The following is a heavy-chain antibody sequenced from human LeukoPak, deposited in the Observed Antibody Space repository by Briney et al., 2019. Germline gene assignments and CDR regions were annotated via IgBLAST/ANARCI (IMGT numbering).Heavy chain of an antibody. J-gene: IGHJ4*02. D-gene: IGHD3-22*01. CDR3: ARGSTNLGLFFDY. V-gene: IGHV4-31*03. Sequence: PSQTLSLTCTVSGGSISSGGYYWSWIRQHPGKGLEWIGYIYYSGSTYYNPTLKSRVTISVDTSKNQFSLKLSSVTAADTAVYYCARGSTNLGLFFDYWGQGTLVTVSS. CDR2: IYYSGST. CDR1: GGSISSGGYY.